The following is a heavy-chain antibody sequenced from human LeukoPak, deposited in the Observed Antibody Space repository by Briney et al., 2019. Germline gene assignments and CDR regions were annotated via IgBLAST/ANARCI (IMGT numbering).Heavy chain of an antibody. Sequence: GASVKVSCKASGYTFTGYYMHWVRQAPGQGLEWMGWINPNSGGTKYTQKFQGRVTMTRDTSISTAYMELSSLKSEDTAVYYCARGPTAFDYWGQGTLVTVSS. CDR3: ARGPTAFDY. V-gene: IGHV1-2*02. J-gene: IGHJ4*02. CDR2: INPNSGGT. D-gene: IGHD5-18*01. CDR1: GYTFTGYY.